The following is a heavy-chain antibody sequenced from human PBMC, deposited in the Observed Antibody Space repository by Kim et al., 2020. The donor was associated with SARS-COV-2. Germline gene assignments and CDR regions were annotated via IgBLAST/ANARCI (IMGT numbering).Heavy chain of an antibody. D-gene: IGHD6-13*01. J-gene: IGHJ4*02. Sequence: DSVKGRFTISRDNSKNTLYLQMNSLRAEDTAVYYCAKVGATGESSSWDDYWGQGTLVTVSS. CDR3: AKVGATGESSSWDDY. V-gene: IGHV3-30*02.